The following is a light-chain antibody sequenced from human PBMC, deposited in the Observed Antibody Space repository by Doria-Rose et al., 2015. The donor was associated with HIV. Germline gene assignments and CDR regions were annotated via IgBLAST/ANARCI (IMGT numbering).Light chain of an antibody. Sequence: GSIASNYVQWYQQRPGSSPTTVIFEGNQRPSGVPDRFSGSIDSSSNSASLTISGLKTEDEADYYCQSHDTSIVVFGGGTRLTVL. CDR1: GSIASNY. V-gene: IGLV6-57*01. J-gene: IGLJ2*01. CDR2: EGN. CDR3: QSHDTSIVV.